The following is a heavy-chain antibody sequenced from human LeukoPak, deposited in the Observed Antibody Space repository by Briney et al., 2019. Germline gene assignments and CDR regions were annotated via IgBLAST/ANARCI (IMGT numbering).Heavy chain of an antibody. CDR2: ISSSSSYI. V-gene: IGHV3-21*01. D-gene: IGHD6-19*01. CDR3: ARDRILAVAGPALDY. Sequence: PGGSLRLSCAASGFTFSSYSMNWVRQAPGEGLEWVSSISSSSSYIYYADSVTGRFTISRDNAKNSLYLQMNSLRAEDTAVYYCARDRILAVAGPALDYWGQGTLVTVSS. J-gene: IGHJ4*02. CDR1: GFTFSSYS.